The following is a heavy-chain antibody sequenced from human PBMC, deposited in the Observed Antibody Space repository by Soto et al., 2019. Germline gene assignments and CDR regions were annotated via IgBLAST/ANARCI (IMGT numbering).Heavy chain of an antibody. V-gene: IGHV3-23*01. D-gene: IGHD6-19*01. CDR3: AKDASRTSGWYYFDH. Sequence: HPGGSLRLSCAASGFKFSILAMGWVRQAPGKGLEWVSVIDYTGGTTYYTDSVKGRFIISRDKSKKMLYLQMNSLRAEDTAVYYCAKDASRTSGWYYFDHWGQGALVTVSS. J-gene: IGHJ4*02. CDR1: GFKFSILA. CDR2: IDYTGGTT.